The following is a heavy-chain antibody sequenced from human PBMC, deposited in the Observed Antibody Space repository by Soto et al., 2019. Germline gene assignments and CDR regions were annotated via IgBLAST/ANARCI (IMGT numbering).Heavy chain of an antibody. CDR2: IRTKANDYAT. V-gene: IGHV3-73*02. CDR1: GFTFSGSA. CDR3: TPTVTLRGFDY. Sequence: EVQLVESGGGLVQPGGSLKLSCAASGFTFSGSAMHWVSQTSRKGXEWVGRIRTKANDYATVYSASVKGRFTISRDDSKNTAYLQMSSLRPEDTALYYCTPTVTLRGFDYWGQGTLVTVSS. J-gene: IGHJ4*02. D-gene: IGHD4-17*01.